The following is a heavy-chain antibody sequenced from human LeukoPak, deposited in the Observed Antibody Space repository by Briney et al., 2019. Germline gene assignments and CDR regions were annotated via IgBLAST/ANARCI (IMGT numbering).Heavy chain of an antibody. CDR1: GFTFSSYS. J-gene: IGHJ4*02. CDR3: ARDLYSSGWFDY. Sequence: GGSLRLSCAASGFTFSSYSMNWVRQAPGKGLEWVSSISSSSSYIYYADSVKGRFTISRDNAKNSLYLQMNSLRAEDTAVYYCARDLYSSGWFDYWGQGTLVTVSS. V-gene: IGHV3-21*01. CDR2: ISSSSSYI. D-gene: IGHD6-19*01.